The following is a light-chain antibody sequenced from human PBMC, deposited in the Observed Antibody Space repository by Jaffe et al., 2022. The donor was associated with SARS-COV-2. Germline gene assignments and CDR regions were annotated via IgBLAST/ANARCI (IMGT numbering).Light chain of an antibody. CDR2: EVS. CDR1: SSDVGGYTY. J-gene: IGLJ3*02. V-gene: IGLV2-14*01. Sequence: QSALTQPASVSGSPGQSITISCTGTSSDVGGYTYVSWYQQLPGKAPKVMIYEVSNRPSGVPDRFSGSKSGNTASLTISGLQAEDEADYYCSSYTTSSTRVFGGGTKLTVL. CDR3: SSYTTSSTRV.